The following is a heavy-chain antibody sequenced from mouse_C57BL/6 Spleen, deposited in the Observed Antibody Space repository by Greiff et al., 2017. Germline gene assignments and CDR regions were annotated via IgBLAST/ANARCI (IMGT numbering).Heavy chain of an antibody. V-gene: IGHV1-7*01. CDR3: AREPFAY. CDR1: GYTFTSYW. CDR2: INPSSGYT. J-gene: IGHJ3*01. Sequence: QVQLQQSGAELAKPGASVKLSCKASGYTFTSYWLHWVKQRPGQGLEWIGYINPSSGYTKYNQKFKDTATLTANKSSSTAYMQLSSLTYEDSAVYYCAREPFAYWGQGTLVTVSA.